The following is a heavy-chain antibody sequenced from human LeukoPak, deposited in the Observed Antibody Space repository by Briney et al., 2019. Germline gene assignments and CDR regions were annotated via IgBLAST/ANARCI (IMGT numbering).Heavy chain of an antibody. Sequence: GGSLRLSCTVSGFTVSSNSMSWVRQAPGKGLEWASFIYSDNTHYSDSVKGRLTISRDNSKNTLYLQMNSLRAEDTAVYYCARRAGAYSHPYDYWGQGTLVTVSS. CDR2: IYSDNT. D-gene: IGHD4/OR15-4a*01. J-gene: IGHJ4*02. CDR1: GFTVSSNS. CDR3: ARRAGAYSHPYDY. V-gene: IGHV3-53*01.